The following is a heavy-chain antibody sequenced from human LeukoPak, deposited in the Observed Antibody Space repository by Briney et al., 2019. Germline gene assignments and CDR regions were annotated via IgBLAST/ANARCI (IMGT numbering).Heavy chain of an antibody. Sequence: GGSLRLSCAASGFSFNAYNMNWVRQAPGKGLEWVSYIGSSSNNIYYADSVKGRFTISRDNAKNSLFLQMNSLRAEDTAVYYCAKSRCTSVDCYTFDSWGRGTLVTVSS. CDR1: GFSFNAYN. D-gene: IGHD2-2*02. J-gene: IGHJ4*01. CDR3: AKSRCTSVDCYTFDS. V-gene: IGHV3-21*01. CDR2: IGSSSNNI.